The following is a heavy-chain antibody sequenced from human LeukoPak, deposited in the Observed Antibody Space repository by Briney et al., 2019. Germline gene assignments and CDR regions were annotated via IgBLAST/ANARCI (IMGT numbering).Heavy chain of an antibody. CDR3: ARDRRYYYGSGSYKAGHWFDP. Sequence: ASVKVSCKASGYTFTSYYMHWVRQAPGQGLEWMGIINPSGGSTSYAQKFQGRVTMTRDTSTSTVYMELSSLRSEDTAVYYCARDRRYYYGSGSYKAGHWFDPWGQGTLVTVSS. CDR2: INPSGGST. V-gene: IGHV1-46*01. D-gene: IGHD3-10*01. J-gene: IGHJ5*02. CDR1: GYTFTSYY.